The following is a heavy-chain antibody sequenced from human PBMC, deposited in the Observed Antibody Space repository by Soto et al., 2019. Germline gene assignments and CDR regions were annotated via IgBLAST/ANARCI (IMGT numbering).Heavy chain of an antibody. J-gene: IGHJ5*02. V-gene: IGHV4-59*01. Sequence: SSETLSLTCTVSGGSISSYYWSWIRQPPGKGLEWIGYIYYSGSTNYNPSLKSRVTISVDTSKNQFSLKLSSVTAADTAVYYCARDYDFWSGYPHLWGQGTLVTSPQ. D-gene: IGHD3-3*01. CDR1: GGSISSYY. CDR3: ARDYDFWSGYPHL. CDR2: IYYSGST.